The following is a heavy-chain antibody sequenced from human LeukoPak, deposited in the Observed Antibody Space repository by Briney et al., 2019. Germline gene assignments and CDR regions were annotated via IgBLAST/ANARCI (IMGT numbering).Heavy chain of an antibody. Sequence: PGGSLRLSCAASGFTVSSSYMSWVRQAPGKGLEWVSVLYSGVSTYYADSVKGRFTISRDNSKNTVYLQMNSLRAEDTAVYYCARGRKRSEYYYGRGYYGMDVWGQGTTVTVSS. D-gene: IGHD3-10*02. V-gene: IGHV3-53*01. CDR2: LYSGVST. CDR1: GFTVSSSY. CDR3: ARGRKRSEYYYGRGYYGMDV. J-gene: IGHJ6*02.